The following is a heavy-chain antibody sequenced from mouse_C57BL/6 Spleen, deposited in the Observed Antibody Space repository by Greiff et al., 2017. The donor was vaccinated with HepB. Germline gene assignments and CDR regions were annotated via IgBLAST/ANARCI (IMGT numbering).Heavy chain of an antibody. Sequence: EVKVVESGGGLVQPGGSLKLSCAASGFTFSDYGMAWVRQAPRKGPEWVAFISNLAYSIYYADTVTGRFTISRENAKNTLYLEMSSLRSEATAMYYCARKGDYYGSSYWYFDVWGTGTTVTVSS. V-gene: IGHV5-15*01. CDR3: ARKGDYYGSSYWYFDV. CDR1: GFTFSDYG. D-gene: IGHD1-1*01. CDR2: ISNLAYSI. J-gene: IGHJ1*03.